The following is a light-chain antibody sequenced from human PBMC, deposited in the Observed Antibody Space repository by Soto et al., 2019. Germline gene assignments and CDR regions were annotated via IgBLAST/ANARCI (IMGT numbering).Light chain of an antibody. CDR1: TSVFNYYNS. Sequence: QSALTQPASVSGSPGQSITISCTGTTSVFNYYNSVSWYQHHPGQAPKLMIYNVSNRPSGVSYRFSGSKSGNTASLTISGLQAEDEADHYCPSYTRSTTYFFGTVTKVTVL. CDR2: NVS. V-gene: IGLV2-14*03. CDR3: PSYTRSTTYF. J-gene: IGLJ1*01.